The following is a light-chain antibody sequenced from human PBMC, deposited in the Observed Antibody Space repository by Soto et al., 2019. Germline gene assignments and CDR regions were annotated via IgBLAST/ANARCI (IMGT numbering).Light chain of an antibody. J-gene: IGLJ2*01. CDR2: GNN. V-gene: IGLV1-40*01. Sequence: QSVLTQPPSVSGAPGQRVTISCTGSSSNIGAGYDVYWYQRLPGTAPKLLIYGNNNRPSGVPDRFSGSKSGTSASLAITGLQAEDEADYYCQSYDSSLSGSVFGGGTKLTVL. CDR1: SSNIGAGYD. CDR3: QSYDSSLSGSV.